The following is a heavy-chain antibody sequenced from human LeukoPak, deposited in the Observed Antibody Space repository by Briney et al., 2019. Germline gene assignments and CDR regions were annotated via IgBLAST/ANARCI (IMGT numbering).Heavy chain of an antibody. J-gene: IGHJ4*02. Sequence: GGSLRLSCTASGFTFGDYAMSWVRHAPGKGLEWVAGINWRGGATDYADSVKGRFTISRDNAKNSLFLQMNSLRVEDTAFYYCTRGNGNYPFDFWGQGTLVTVSS. V-gene: IGHV3-20*04. D-gene: IGHD3-22*01. CDR3: TRGNGNYPFDF. CDR1: GFTFGDYA. CDR2: INWRGGAT.